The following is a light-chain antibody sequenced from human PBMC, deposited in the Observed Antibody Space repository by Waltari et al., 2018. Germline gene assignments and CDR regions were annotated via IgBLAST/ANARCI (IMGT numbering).Light chain of an antibody. Sequence: DIQMTQSPSSLSASVGDRVTITCRASQSISGYLNWYQQKPGKAPNLLIYTASTLQSGVPSRFSGSRSGTDFTLTISSLQPEDFATYYCQQSYTTPRTFGQGTRVDIK. CDR3: QQSYTTPRT. CDR2: TAS. J-gene: IGKJ1*01. V-gene: IGKV1-39*01. CDR1: QSISGY.